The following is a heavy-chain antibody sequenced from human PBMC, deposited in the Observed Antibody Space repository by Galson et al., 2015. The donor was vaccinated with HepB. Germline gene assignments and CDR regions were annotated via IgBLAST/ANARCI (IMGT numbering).Heavy chain of an antibody. CDR1: GFTFSDHY. J-gene: IGHJ4*02. CDR3: ARGVTGNTGFDY. V-gene: IGHV3-72*01. Sequence: SLRLSCAASGFTFSDHYMDWVRQAPGGGLEWVARIRNKANSYTTEYAASVKGRFIISRDDSKNSLYLQMNSLKTEDTAVYYCARGVTGNTGFDYWGQGALVTVSS. D-gene: IGHD1-7*01. CDR2: IRNKANSYTT.